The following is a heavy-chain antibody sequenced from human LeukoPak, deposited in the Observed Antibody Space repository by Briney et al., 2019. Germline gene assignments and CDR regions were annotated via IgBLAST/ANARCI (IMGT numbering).Heavy chain of an antibody. V-gene: IGHV4-38-2*02. D-gene: IGHD6-25*01. CDR3: ARHPSSAWHADY. CDR2: IYHSGST. CDR1: GYSISSGYY. Sequence: SETLSLTCTVSGYSISSGYYWGWIRQPPGKGLEWIGSIYHSGSTYYNPSLKGRVTISADTSNNQFSLRLTSVTAADTAVYFCARHPSSAWHADYWGHGTLVTVSS. J-gene: IGHJ4*01.